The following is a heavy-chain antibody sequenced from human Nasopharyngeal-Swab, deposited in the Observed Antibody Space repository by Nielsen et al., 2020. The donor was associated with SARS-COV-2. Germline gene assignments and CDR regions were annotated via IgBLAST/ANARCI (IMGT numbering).Heavy chain of an antibody. CDR1: GFTFSSHW. CDR3: ASQLGHPDS. J-gene: IGHJ4*02. D-gene: IGHD2-2*01. Sequence: GESLKISCAGSGFTFSSHWMHWVRQAPGKGLVWVSRISEDGSITTYADSVKGRFTISRDNAKNTLFLQMHSLRADDTAIYYCASQLGHPDSWGQGTLVTVSS. CDR2: ISEDGSIT. V-gene: IGHV3-74*01.